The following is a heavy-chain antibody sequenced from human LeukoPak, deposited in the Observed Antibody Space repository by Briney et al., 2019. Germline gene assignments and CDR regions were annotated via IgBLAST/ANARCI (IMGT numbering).Heavy chain of an antibody. CDR2: IYYSGST. CDR3: ARPSPGFDP. CDR1: GDSITSSSYF. V-gene: IGHV4-39*07. Sequence: SETLSLTSIVSGDSITSSSYFWGWIRQPPGKGLEWIGSIYYSGSTSYNPSLQSRVTMLVDTSKNQFSLKLNSVTAADTAVYYCARPSPGFDPWGQGTLVTVSS. J-gene: IGHJ5*02.